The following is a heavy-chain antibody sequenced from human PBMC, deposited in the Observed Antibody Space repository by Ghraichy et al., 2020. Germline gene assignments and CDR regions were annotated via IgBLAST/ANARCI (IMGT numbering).Heavy chain of an antibody. J-gene: IGHJ4*02. D-gene: IGHD2-8*01. V-gene: IGHV3-9*01. CDR1: GFTFDDYA. Sequence: GGSLRLSCAASGFTFDDYAMHWVRQAPGKGLEWVSGISWNSGSIGYADSVKGRFTISRDNAKNSLYLQMNSLRAEDTALYYCAKDAPPRSVLMVYAVFDYWGQGTLVTVSS. CDR3: AKDAPPRSVLMVYAVFDY. CDR2: ISWNSGSI.